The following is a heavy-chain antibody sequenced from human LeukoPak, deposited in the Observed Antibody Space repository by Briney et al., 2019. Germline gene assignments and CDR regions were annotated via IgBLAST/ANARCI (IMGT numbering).Heavy chain of an antibody. V-gene: IGHV3-74*01. Sequence: PGGSLRLSCAASGFTFSSYWMHWVRQTPGKGLVWVSHINGDGSSTNYADSVKGRFTISRDNAKNTLYLQMNSLSVEDTAVYYCARDNAGVDYWGQGTLVTASS. CDR2: INGDGSST. J-gene: IGHJ4*02. CDR3: ARDNAGVDY. CDR1: GFTFSSYW.